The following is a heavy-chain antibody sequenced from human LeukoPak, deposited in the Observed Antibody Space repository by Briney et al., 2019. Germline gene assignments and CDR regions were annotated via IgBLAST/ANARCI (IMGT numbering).Heavy chain of an antibody. J-gene: IGHJ3*02. CDR3: AGDSSGYYSSDAFDI. CDR2: INTNTGNP. D-gene: IGHD3-22*01. Sequence: GASVKVSCKASGYTFTSYAMNWVRQAPGQGLEWMGWINTNTGNPTYAQGFTGRFVFSLDTSVSTAYLQISSLKAEDTAVYYCAGDSSGYYSSDAFDIWGQGTMVTVSS. V-gene: IGHV7-4-1*02. CDR1: GYTFTSYA.